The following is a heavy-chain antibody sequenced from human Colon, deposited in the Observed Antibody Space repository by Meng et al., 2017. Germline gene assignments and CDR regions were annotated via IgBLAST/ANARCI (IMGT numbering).Heavy chain of an antibody. V-gene: IGHV2-5*02. J-gene: IGHJ4*02. Sequence: QIPLKESGPTLVKPPQTLTLTCTFSGFSLSTNGVGVGWIRQPPGKAPECLALIYWDDDKRYSPSLKSRLTITKDTSKNQVVLTMTNMDPVDTATYYCAHRHPGGPVDYWGQGTLVTVSS. CDR1: GFSLSTNGVG. CDR2: IYWDDDK. CDR3: AHRHPGGPVDY. D-gene: IGHD3-16*01.